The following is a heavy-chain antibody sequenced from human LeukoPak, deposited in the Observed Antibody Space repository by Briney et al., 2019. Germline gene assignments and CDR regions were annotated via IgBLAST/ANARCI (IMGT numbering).Heavy chain of an antibody. D-gene: IGHD5/OR15-5a*01. CDR3: EREFAAVSRKDHFAY. CDR1: RFIFSGYA. V-gene: IGHV3-23*01. J-gene: IGHJ4*02. Sequence: KSGGSLRLSCTASRFIFSGYAMSWVRQAPGKGLEWVSTISASGDTTYYADSVKGRFTISRDNSTNTLYLQMNSLRADDTAVYYCEREFAAVSRKDHFAYWGQGTLVTVSS. CDR2: ISASGDTT.